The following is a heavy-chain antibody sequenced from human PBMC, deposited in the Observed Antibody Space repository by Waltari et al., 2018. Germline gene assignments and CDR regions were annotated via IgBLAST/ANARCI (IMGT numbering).Heavy chain of an antibody. J-gene: IGHJ6*03. CDR3: ARDHGVAAAPYYMDV. V-gene: IGHV1-46*03. D-gene: IGHD6-13*01. Sequence: QVQLVQSGAEVKKPGASVKVSCKASGYTFTSYYTPWVRQAPGKGLEWMGIINPSGGSTSYAQKFQGRVTMTRDTSTSTVYMELSSLRSEDTAVYYCARDHGVAAAPYYMDVWGKGTTVTVSS. CDR1: GYTFTSYY. CDR2: INPSGGST.